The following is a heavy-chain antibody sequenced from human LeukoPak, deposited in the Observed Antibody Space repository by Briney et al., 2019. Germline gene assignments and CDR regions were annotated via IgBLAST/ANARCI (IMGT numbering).Heavy chain of an antibody. D-gene: IGHD3-3*01. J-gene: IGHJ5*02. CDR3: ARGGDVLRFLEWSGNNLFDP. Sequence: GGSLRLSCAASGFTVSSNYMSWVRQAPGKGLEWVANIKEDGSEKYYVDSVKGRFTISRDNAKNSLYLQTNSLRAEDTAVYYCARGGDVLRFLEWSGNNLFDPWGQGTLVTVSA. CDR2: IKEDGSEK. CDR1: GFTVSSNY. V-gene: IGHV3-7*04.